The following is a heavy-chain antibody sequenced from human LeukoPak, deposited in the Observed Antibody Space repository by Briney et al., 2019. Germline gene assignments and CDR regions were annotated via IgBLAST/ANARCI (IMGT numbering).Heavy chain of an antibody. Sequence: ASVKVSCKASGYSFTRHGLNWVRQAPGQGLEWIGWISPDNGNTSNAQKVQGRITMTMDRSTSTVYMELRSLRSDDTAVYYCARETTGEFDYWGQGSLVTVSS. CDR3: ARETTGEFDY. J-gene: IGHJ4*02. D-gene: IGHD4-17*01. CDR2: ISPDNGNT. V-gene: IGHV1-18*01. CDR1: GYSFTRHG.